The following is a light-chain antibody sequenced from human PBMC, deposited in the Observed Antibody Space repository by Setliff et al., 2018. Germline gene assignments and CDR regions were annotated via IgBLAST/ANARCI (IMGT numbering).Light chain of an antibody. CDR1: SSDVGSYNL. CDR3: SSYAGRSTFYV. Sequence: QSVLTQPASVSGSPGQSITFSCTGTSSDVGSYNLVSWYQQHPGKAPKVMIYEVTQRPSGVSNRFSGSKSGNTASLTISGLQADDEADYFCSSYAGRSTFYVFGTGTKVTVL. J-gene: IGLJ1*01. CDR2: EVT. V-gene: IGLV2-23*02.